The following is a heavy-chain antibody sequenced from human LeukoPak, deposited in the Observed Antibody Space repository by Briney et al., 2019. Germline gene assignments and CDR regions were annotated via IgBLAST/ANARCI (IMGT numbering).Heavy chain of an antibody. J-gene: IGHJ4*02. CDR3: ASNTGTVFDY. Sequence: PSETLSLTCTVSGDFITAYYWSWIRQPPGKGLEWIGYVYYTGSTEYNPSLRSRVTISREMSKHQFSLNLTSVTAADTAVYYCASNTGTVFDYWGQGALVTVSS. CDR1: GDFITAYY. V-gene: IGHV4-59*01. CDR2: VYYTGST. D-gene: IGHD7-27*01.